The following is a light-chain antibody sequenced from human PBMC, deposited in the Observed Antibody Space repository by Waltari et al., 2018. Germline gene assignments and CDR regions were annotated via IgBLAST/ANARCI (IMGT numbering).Light chain of an antibody. CDR1: HSVDWY. Sequence: EIVLTQSPATLSLSPGERATLSCRASHSVDWYLAWYQQRPGQPPRLLIYDTSNRAPGIPARFSGSGSDTDFTLTINSLGPEDFAVYYCQQRRSWPLTFGGGTKVEIE. CDR3: QQRRSWPLT. J-gene: IGKJ4*01. V-gene: IGKV3-11*01. CDR2: DTS.